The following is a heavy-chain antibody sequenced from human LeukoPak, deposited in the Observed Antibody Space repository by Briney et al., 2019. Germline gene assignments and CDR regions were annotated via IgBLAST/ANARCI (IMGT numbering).Heavy chain of an antibody. CDR2: TYYRSKWYN. V-gene: IGHV6-1*01. CDR1: GDSVSSNSAA. D-gene: IGHD3-22*01. Sequence: SQTLSLTCAISGDSVSSNSAAWNWIRQSPSRGLEWLGRTYYRSKWYNDYAVSVKGRITINPDTSKNQFSLQLNSVTPEDTAVYYCARDIQSYYDSSGFDYYYYGMDVWGQGTTVTVSS. CDR3: ARDIQSYYDSSGFDYYYYGMDV. J-gene: IGHJ6*02.